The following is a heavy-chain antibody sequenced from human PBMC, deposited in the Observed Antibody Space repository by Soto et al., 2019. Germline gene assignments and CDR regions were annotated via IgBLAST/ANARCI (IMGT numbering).Heavy chain of an antibody. CDR2: INNDGSGT. J-gene: IGHJ4*02. V-gene: IGHV3-74*01. CDR3: ARGPF. Sequence: GGSLRLSCAASGFTFSTYWMHWLRQVPGKGPEWVARINNDGSGTAYADSVRGRFTISRDNAKNSLYLQMSSLRAEDTAVYYCARGPFWGQGTLVTVSS. CDR1: GFTFSTYW.